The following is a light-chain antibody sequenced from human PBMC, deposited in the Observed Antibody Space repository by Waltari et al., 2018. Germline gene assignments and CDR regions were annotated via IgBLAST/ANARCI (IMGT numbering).Light chain of an antibody. J-gene: IGLJ3*02. CDR3: CSYSTGNTLVV. CDR2: EGS. Sequence: QSALTQPASVSGSPGQSITISCTGTSSDIGNYNVVSWYPQHPGKAPKLMIYEGSKRPSGVSDRFSASKSGNRASLTISGLQAEDEADYYCCSYSTGNTLVVFGGGTKLTVL. V-gene: IGLV2-23*01. CDR1: SSDIGNYNV.